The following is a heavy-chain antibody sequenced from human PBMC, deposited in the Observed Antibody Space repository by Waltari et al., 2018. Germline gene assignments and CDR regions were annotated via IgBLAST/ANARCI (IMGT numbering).Heavy chain of an antibody. V-gene: IGHV4-34*01. CDR3: ARSRIMYYYYYYGMDV. J-gene: IGHJ6*02. Sequence: QVQLQQWGAGLLKPSETLSLTCAVYGGSFSGFYWRWIRQPPGKGLEWIGEINHRGSTNYNPSRKSRVTISVDTSKNQFSLKLSSVTAADTAVYYCARSRIMYYYYYYGMDVWGQGTTVTVSS. CDR1: GGSFSGFY. D-gene: IGHD3-16*01. CDR2: INHRGST.